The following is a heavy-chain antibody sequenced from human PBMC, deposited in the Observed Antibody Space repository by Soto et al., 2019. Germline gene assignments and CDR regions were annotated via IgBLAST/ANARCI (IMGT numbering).Heavy chain of an antibody. CDR1: GFTFSSYA. J-gene: IGHJ4*02. V-gene: IGHV3-23*01. Sequence: GGSLRLSCAASGFTFSSYAMSWVRQAPGKGLEWVSAISGSGGSTYYADSVKGRFTISRDDSKNTLYLQMNSLRAEDTAVYYCAKDLYYYDSSGYYGFDYWGQGTLVTVSS. CDR3: AKDLYYYDSSGYYGFDY. CDR2: ISGSGGST. D-gene: IGHD3-22*01.